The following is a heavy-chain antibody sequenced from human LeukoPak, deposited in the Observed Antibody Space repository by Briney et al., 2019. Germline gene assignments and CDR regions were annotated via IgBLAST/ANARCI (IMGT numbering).Heavy chain of an antibody. CDR3: ARPQRSRRYCSSISCYHDAFDI. CDR1: GYTFTSYG. J-gene: IGHJ3*02. D-gene: IGHD2-2*01. Sequence: ASVKVSCKASGYTFTSYGISWVRQAPGQGLEWMGWISAYNGNTNYAQKLQGRVTMTTDTSTSTAYMELRSLRSDDTAVYYCARPQRSRRYCSSISCYHDAFDIWGQGTMVTVSS. V-gene: IGHV1-18*01. CDR2: ISAYNGNT.